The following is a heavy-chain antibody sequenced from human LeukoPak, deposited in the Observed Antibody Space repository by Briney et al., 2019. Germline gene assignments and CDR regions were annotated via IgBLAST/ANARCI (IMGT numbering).Heavy chain of an antibody. CDR3: ARSSSRGSSSAGGF. CDR2: INPNSGGT. CDR1: GYTFTGYY. D-gene: IGHD6-6*01. V-gene: IGHV1-2*02. J-gene: IGHJ4*02. Sequence: ASVKVSCKASGYTFTGYYMHWVRQAPGQGLEWMGWINPNSGGTNYAQKFQGRVTMTRDTSISTAYMELSRLRSDDTAVYYCARSSSRGSSSAGGFWGQGTLVTVSS.